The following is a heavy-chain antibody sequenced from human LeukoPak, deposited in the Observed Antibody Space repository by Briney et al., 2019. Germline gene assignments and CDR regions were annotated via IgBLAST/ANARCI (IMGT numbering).Heavy chain of an antibody. J-gene: IGHJ4*02. V-gene: IGHV3-30*02. CDR3: AKGERWYIDY. CDR1: GFTFSSYG. Sequence: GGSLRLSCAASGFTFSSYGVHWVRQAPGKGLEWVPFIQYDGSNKQYADSVKGRFTVSRDNSKNTLYLQMNSLRAEDTAVYNCAKGERWYIDYWGQGTLVTVSS. D-gene: IGHD4-23*01. CDR2: IQYDGSNK.